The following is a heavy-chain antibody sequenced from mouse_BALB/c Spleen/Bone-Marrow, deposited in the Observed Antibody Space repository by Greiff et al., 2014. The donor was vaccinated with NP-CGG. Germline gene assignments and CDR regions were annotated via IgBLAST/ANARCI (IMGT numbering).Heavy chain of an antibody. CDR3: AQGYDWAMDY. CDR2: IDPANGNT. J-gene: IGHJ4*01. V-gene: IGHV14-3*02. D-gene: IGHD2-14*01. Sequence: EVQLQQSGAELVKPGASVKLSCTASGFNIIDTYIHWVKQRPEQGLEWIGRIDPANGNTKYDPKFQGKATITTDTSSNTAYLQLSSLTSEDTAVYSCAQGYDWAMDYWGQGTSVTVSS. CDR1: GFNIIDTY.